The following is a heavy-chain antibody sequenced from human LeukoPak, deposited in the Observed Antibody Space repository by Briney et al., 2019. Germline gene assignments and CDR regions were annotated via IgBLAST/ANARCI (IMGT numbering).Heavy chain of an antibody. D-gene: IGHD1-26*01. V-gene: IGHV3-7*01. CDR2: IEKDGSAA. Sequence: GGTLRLSCAASGFTFSSYGMTWVRQAPGKGLEWVAKIEKDGSAAYYVDSMKGRFTISRDNAENSLYLQMNSLRAEDTAVYSCARAGVTNLLGETYWYFDLWGRGTLVTVSS. CDR3: ARAGVTNLLGETYWYFDL. J-gene: IGHJ2*01. CDR1: GFTFSSYG.